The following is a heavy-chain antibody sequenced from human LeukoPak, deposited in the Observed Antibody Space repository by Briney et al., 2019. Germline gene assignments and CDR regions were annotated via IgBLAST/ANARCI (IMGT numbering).Heavy chain of an antibody. CDR1: GFTFSSYA. J-gene: IGHJ4*02. CDR2: ISGSGGST. Sequence: GGSLRLSCAASGFTFSSYAMSWVRQAPGKGLEWVSAISGSGGSTYYADSVKGRFTISRDNSKNTLYLQMNSLRAEDTAVYYCAKDPSYYDYVWGSYPPLFWGQGTLVTVSS. CDR3: AKDPSYYDYVWGSYPPLF. D-gene: IGHD3-16*02. V-gene: IGHV3-23*01.